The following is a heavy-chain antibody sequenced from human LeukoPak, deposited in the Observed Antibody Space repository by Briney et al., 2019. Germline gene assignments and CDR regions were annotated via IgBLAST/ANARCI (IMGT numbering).Heavy chain of an antibody. J-gene: IGHJ1*01. CDR1: GYTFTSYA. V-gene: IGHV1-3*01. CDR3: ARDRASGSYYPEYFQH. CDR2: INAGNGNT. Sequence: ASVKASCKASGYTFTSYAMHWVRQAPGQRLEWMGWINAGNGNTKYSQKFQGRVTITRDTSASTAYMELSSLRSEDTAVYYCARDRASGSYYPEYFQHWGQGTLVTVSS. D-gene: IGHD1-26*01.